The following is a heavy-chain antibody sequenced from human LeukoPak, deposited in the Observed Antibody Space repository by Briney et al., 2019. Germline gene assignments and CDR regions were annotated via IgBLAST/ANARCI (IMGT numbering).Heavy chain of an antibody. D-gene: IGHD2-8*01. CDR3: ARLPYCTNGVCYAFDI. V-gene: IGHV4-4*07. CDR2: IYTSGST. CDR1: GGSISSYY. J-gene: IGHJ3*02. Sequence: PSETLSLTCTVSGGSISSYYWSWIRQPAGKGLEWIGRIYTSGSTNYNPSLKCRVTMSVDTSKNQFSLKLSSVTAADTAVYYCARLPYCTNGVCYAFDIWGQGTMVTVSS.